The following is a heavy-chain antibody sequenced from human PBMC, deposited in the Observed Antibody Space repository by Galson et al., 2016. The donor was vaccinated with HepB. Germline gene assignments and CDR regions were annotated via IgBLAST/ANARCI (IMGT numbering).Heavy chain of an antibody. D-gene: IGHD5-12*01. J-gene: IGHJ6*02. CDR2: ISYDGRKK. V-gene: IGHV3-30*04. Sequence: SLRLSCAASGFTFSNYAMHWVRQAPGKGLEWVAVISYDGRKKYYADSVKGRFTISRDNSKNTLYLQMNSLRAEDTAVYYCARVYRLRDYNGMDVWGQGTTVTVSS. CDR3: ARVYRLRDYNGMDV. CDR1: GFTFSNYA.